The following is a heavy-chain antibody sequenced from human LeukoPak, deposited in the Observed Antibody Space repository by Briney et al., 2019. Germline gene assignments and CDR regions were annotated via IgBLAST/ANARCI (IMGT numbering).Heavy chain of an antibody. CDR3: ATHWGSPSYFDY. CDR2: IFYSGSL. J-gene: IGHJ4*02. CDR1: GGPISSGDFY. Sequence: SETLSLTCTVSGGPISSGDFYWSWVRQPPGKGLEWIGYIFYSGSLYYNPSLKSRLSISVDTSKNQFSLKLSSVTAADTAVYYCATHWGSPSYFDYWGQGTLVTVSS. V-gene: IGHV4-30-4*01. D-gene: IGHD7-27*01.